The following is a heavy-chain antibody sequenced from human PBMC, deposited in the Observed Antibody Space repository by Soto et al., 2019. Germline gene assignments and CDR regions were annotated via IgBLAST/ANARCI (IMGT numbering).Heavy chain of an antibody. D-gene: IGHD5-18*01. CDR3: ATSFLTAMVNHDAFDI. CDR2: FDPEDGET. J-gene: IGHJ3*02. CDR1: GYTLTELS. V-gene: IGHV1-24*01. Sequence: EASVKVSCKVSGYTLTELSMHWVRQAPGKGLEWMGGFDPEDGETIYAQKFQGRVTMTEDTSTDTAYMELSSLRSEDTAVYYCATSFLTAMVNHDAFDIWGQGTMVTV.